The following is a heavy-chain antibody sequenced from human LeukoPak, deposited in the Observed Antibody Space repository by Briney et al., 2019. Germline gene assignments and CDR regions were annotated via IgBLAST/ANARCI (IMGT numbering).Heavy chain of an antibody. V-gene: IGHV1-69*04. CDR2: IIPILGVA. CDR1: GGTFSSYA. Sequence: ASVKVSCKASGGTFSSYAISWVRQAPGQGLEWMGRIIPILGVANYAQKFQGRVTITADKSTSTAYMELSSLRSEDTAVYYCARDRRDGYNPFDYWGQGTLVTVSS. CDR3: ARDRRDGYNPFDY. D-gene: IGHD5-12*01. J-gene: IGHJ4*02.